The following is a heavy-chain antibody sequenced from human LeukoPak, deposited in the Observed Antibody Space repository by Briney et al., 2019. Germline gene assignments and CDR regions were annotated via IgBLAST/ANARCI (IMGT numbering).Heavy chain of an antibody. CDR2: TNPNSGNT. V-gene: IGHV1-8*01. CDR3: ARGPNYIDY. Sequence: ASVNVSCKASGYTFTSYDINWVRQATGQGLEWMGWTNPNSGNTGYAQKFQGRVSMTRNTSISTAYMELSSLRSEDTAVYYCARGPNYIDYWGQGTLVTVSS. CDR1: GYTFTSYD. J-gene: IGHJ4*02.